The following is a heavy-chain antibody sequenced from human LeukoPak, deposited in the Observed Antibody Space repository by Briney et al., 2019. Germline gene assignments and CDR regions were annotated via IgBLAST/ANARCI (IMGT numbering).Heavy chain of an antibody. CDR2: MYYSGSA. V-gene: IGHV4-59*01. CDR3: AMGSAKFDP. Sequence: SETLSLTCTVSGGSISSFYWSWIRQPPGKGLEWIGYMYYSGSANYNPSLKSRVTISVDTSKNQFSLKLTSVTAADTAVYFCAMGSAKFDPWGQGTLVIVSS. J-gene: IGHJ5*02. D-gene: IGHD1-26*01. CDR1: GGSISSFY.